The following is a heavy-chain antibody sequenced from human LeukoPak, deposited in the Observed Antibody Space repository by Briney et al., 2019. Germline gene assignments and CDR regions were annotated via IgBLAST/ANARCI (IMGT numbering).Heavy chain of an antibody. Sequence: GGSLRLSCAASGFTVSSNYMSWVRQAPGKGLEWVSVIYSGGSTYYADSVKGRFTISRDNSKNTLYLQMNSLRAEDTAVYYCARDLVEMATTPLLDWGQGTLVTVSS. CDR2: IYSGGST. CDR1: GFTVSSNY. V-gene: IGHV3-53*01. D-gene: IGHD5-24*01. CDR3: ARDLVEMATTPLLD. J-gene: IGHJ4*02.